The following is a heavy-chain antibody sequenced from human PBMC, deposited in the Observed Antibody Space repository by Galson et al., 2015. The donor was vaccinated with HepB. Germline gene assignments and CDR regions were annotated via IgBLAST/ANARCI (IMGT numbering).Heavy chain of an antibody. Sequence: SVKVSCKVSGYTSTKYYMHWVRQAPGQGLEWVGIINPSGGSTTYAQKFQGRVTMTRDMSTTSVYMELRSLRSDDTAVYYCASSTYSAMIVVRSTQQGGSFDYWGQGTLVTVSS. D-gene: IGHD3-22*01. CDR2: INPSGGST. V-gene: IGHV1-46*03. CDR1: GYTSTKYY. J-gene: IGHJ4*02. CDR3: ASSTYSAMIVVRSTQQGGSFDY.